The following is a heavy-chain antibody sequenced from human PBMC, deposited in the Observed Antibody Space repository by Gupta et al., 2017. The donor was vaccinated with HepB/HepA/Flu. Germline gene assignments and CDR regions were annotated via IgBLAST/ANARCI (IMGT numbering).Heavy chain of an antibody. J-gene: IGHJ6*03. Sequence: EVQLLESGGGLVQPGGSLSLSCAASGFTFGGAAMSWVRQAPGKGLEWVSGIGTDLRTHYADSVRGRFTISRDNSKNTVYLQMNSLTVEDTAVYYCVKDLHFWSAMDVWGKGTTVTVSS. CDR3: VKDLHFWSAMDV. D-gene: IGHD3-3*02. V-gene: IGHV3-23*01. CDR1: GFTFGGAA. CDR2: IGTDLRT.